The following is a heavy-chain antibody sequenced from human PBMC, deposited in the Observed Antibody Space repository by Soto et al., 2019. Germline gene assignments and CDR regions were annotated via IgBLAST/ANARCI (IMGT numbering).Heavy chain of an antibody. CDR1: GGSISSGGYY. J-gene: IGHJ3*02. D-gene: IGHD2-8*02. CDR2: IYSSGST. CDR3: AKATATGGGAFDI. Sequence: KASATLSLTCTVSGGSISSGGYYWGWIRQYPGKILEWIGYIYSSGSTYYNPSLKSRVLISLDTSKNQFSLRLNSVTAADTAVYYCAKATATGGGAFDICGQGTMVTVSS. V-gene: IGHV4-31*03.